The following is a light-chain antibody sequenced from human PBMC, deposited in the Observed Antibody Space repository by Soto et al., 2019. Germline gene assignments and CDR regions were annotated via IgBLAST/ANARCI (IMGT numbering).Light chain of an antibody. CDR3: QQYGSSLPYT. CDR1: QGFRSGS. CDR2: GAS. J-gene: IGKJ2*01. Sequence: EIGWRRSQATRPFSQGEKATFSCRASQGFRSGSLAWYKRKFGQAPGLLIYGASSRATGIPDRFSGSGSGTDFTLTISRLEPEDFAVYYCQQYGSSLPYTFGQGTKLEIK. V-gene: IGKV3-20*01.